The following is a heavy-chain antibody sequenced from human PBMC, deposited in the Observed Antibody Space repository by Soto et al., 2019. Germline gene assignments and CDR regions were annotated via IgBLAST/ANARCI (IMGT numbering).Heavy chain of an antibody. V-gene: IGHV3-53*01. CDR2: IYSGGST. J-gene: IGHJ4*02. Sequence: EVQLVESGGGLIQPGGSLRLSCAASGFTVSSNYMSWVRQAPGKGLEWVSVIYSGGSTYYADSVKGRFTISRDNSKNTLYLQMNSLRAEDTAVYYCARAPFASTAGDPLAYWGQGTLVTVSS. CDR3: ARAPFASTAGDPLAY. CDR1: GFTVSSNY.